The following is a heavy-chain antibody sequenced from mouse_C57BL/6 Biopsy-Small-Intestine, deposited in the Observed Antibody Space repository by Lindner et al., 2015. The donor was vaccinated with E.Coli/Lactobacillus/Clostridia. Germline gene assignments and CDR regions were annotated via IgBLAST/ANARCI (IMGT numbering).Heavy chain of an antibody. Sequence: VQLQESGAELVRPGTSVKMSCEASGYTFTNYWIGWAKQRPGHGLEWIGDIYSGGGYTNYNEKFKGKATFTADTFSNTAYMQLSSLTTEDSAIYYCARRVVARGYYFDYWGQGTTLTVSS. J-gene: IGHJ2*01. CDR3: ARRVVARGYYFDY. CDR2: IYSGGGYT. V-gene: IGHV1-63*01. D-gene: IGHD1-1*01. CDR1: GYTFTNYW.